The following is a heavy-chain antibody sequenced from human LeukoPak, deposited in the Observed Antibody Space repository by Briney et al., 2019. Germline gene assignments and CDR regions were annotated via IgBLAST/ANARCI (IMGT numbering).Heavy chain of an antibody. CDR1: GFTFNSYA. CDR2: ISGSGGGT. V-gene: IGHV3-23*01. J-gene: IGHJ3*02. CDR3: AKGSSVTTSLGAFDI. Sequence: TGGSLRLSCAASGFTFNSYAMSWVRQAPGKGLEWVSGISGSGGGTYYADSVKGRFTISRDNSKNTLYLQMNSLRAEDTAVYYCAKGSSVTTSLGAFDIWGQGTMVTVSS. D-gene: IGHD4-17*01.